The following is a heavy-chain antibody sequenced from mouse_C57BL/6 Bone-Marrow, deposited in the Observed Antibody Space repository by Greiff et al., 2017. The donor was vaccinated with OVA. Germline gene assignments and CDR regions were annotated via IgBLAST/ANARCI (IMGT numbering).Heavy chain of an antibody. J-gene: IGHJ1*03. D-gene: IGHD2-4*01. CDR2: ISSGSSYI. CDR3: ARPYYDYDGGAWYFDV. Sequence: EVKLVESGGGLVKPGGSLKLSCAASGFTFSDYGMHWVRQAPEQGLEWVAYISSGSSYIYYADTVKGRFTISRDNAKNTLFLQMTSLRSEDTAMYYCARPYYDYDGGAWYFDVWGTGTTVTVSS. CDR1: GFTFSDYG. V-gene: IGHV5-17*01.